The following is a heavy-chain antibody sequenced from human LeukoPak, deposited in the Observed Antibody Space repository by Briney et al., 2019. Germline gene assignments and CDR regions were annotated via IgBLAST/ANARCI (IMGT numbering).Heavy chain of an antibody. Sequence: SETLSLTCAVSGGSISSNNWWSWVRQPPGKGLEWIGEIYHSGSTNYNPSLKSRVTISVDTSKNQFSLKLSSVTAADTAVYYCARGPTDKYYYGSGSWFDPWGQGTLVTVSS. CDR3: ARGPTDKYYYGSGSWFDP. V-gene: IGHV4-4*02. J-gene: IGHJ5*02. D-gene: IGHD3-10*01. CDR2: IYHSGST. CDR1: GGSISSNNW.